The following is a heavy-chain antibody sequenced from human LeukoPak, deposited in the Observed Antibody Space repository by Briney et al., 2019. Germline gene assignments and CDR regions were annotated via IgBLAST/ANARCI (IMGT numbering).Heavy chain of an antibody. J-gene: IGHJ5*02. CDR2: IYHSGST. CDR3: ARSRDYYDSSGYHNWFDP. Sequence: SETLSLTCAVSSGSISSSNWWSWVRQPPGKGLEWIGEIYHSGSTNYNPSLKSRVTISVDKSKNQFSLKLSSVTAADTAVYYCARSRDYYDSSGYHNWFDPWGQGTLVTVSS. CDR1: SGSISSSNW. D-gene: IGHD3-22*01. V-gene: IGHV4-4*02.